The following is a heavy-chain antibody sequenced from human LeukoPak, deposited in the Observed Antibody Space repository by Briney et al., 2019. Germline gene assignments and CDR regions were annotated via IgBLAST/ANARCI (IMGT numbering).Heavy chain of an antibody. V-gene: IGHV4-39*07. CDR1: GGSISSSSYY. J-gene: IGHJ4*02. D-gene: IGHD6-13*01. Sequence: SETLSLTCTVSGGSISSSSYYWGWIHQPPGKGLEWIGSIYYSGSTYYNPSLKSRVTISVDTSKNQFSLKLSSVTAADTAVYYCARVGGGSSSWYSFDYWGQGTLVTVSS. CDR3: ARVGGGSSSWYSFDY. CDR2: IYYSGST.